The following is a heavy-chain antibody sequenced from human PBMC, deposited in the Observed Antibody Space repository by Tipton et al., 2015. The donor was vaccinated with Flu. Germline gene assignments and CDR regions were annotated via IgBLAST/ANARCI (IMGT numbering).Heavy chain of an antibody. CDR2: IYPGDSDT. CDR1: GYSFTNYW. CDR3: ARRKEASSSWSFDY. V-gene: IGHV5-51*01. J-gene: IGHJ4*02. D-gene: IGHD6-13*01. Sequence: QLVQSGAEVKKPGESLKISCKGSGYSFTNYWIGWVRQMSGKGLEWMGIIYPGDSDTRYSPSFQGHVTISADKSISTAFLQWSSLKASDTAMYYCARRKEASSSWSFDYWGQGTLVTVSS.